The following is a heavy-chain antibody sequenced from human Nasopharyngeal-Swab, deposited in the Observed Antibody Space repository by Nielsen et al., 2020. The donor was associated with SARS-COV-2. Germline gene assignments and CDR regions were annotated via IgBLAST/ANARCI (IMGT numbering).Heavy chain of an antibody. V-gene: IGHV1-69*13. CDR1: GGTFSSYA. CDR3: ARRQDNMDTAMFNFPLYYYYYYMDV. J-gene: IGHJ6*03. Sequence: SVKVSCKDSGGTFSSYASSWLRQALGQGLEWRRGIIPLFGTANYAQKFQGSVAITADESTSTAYMELSSLRAEDTAVYYCARRQDNMDTAMFNFPLYYYYYYMDVWGKGTTVTVSS. D-gene: IGHD5-18*01. CDR2: IIPLFGTA.